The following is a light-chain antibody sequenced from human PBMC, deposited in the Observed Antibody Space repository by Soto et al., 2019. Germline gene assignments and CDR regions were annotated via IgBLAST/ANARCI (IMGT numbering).Light chain of an antibody. V-gene: IGKV1-5*03. Sequence: DIQMTQSPSTLSASVGDRVTITCRASQSISSWLAWYQQKPGKAPNLLIYKVSRLQSGVPSRFSGSGSGTEFTLTISSLQPDDFATYYCQQYNSYPWTFGQGTKVEIK. CDR3: QQYNSYPWT. J-gene: IGKJ1*01. CDR1: QSISSW. CDR2: KVS.